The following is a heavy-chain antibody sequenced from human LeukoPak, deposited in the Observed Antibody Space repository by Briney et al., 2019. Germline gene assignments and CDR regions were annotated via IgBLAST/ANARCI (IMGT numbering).Heavy chain of an antibody. J-gene: IGHJ4*02. CDR2: INHSGST. CDR3: ARGRVGTRPIYY. Sequence: SETLSLTCAVYGCTFSGYDWRWIRQAPGKGLEWIGEINHSGSTNYNPYPKSRVPISVHTSKSQCSLKLSSVTAADTVVYYCARGRVGTRPIYYWGQGTLVTVSS. D-gene: IGHD2-15*01. CDR1: GCTFSGYD. V-gene: IGHV4-34*01.